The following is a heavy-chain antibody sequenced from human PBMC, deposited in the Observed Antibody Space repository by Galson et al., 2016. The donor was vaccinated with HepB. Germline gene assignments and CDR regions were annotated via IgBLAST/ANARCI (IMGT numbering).Heavy chain of an antibody. CDR1: GFTFTAYY. Sequence: VKVSCKASGFTFTAYYLHWVRQAPGQGLEWMGRINPKTGDTNYAQKFQGRVTMTRDTSITTAYPELSSLMSDDTAVYYCANLGGDLVVITATVDYTMDVWGQGTTVTVSS. CDR3: ANLGGDLVVITATVDYTMDV. V-gene: IGHV1-2*06. J-gene: IGHJ6*02. D-gene: IGHD2-2*01. CDR2: INPKTGDT.